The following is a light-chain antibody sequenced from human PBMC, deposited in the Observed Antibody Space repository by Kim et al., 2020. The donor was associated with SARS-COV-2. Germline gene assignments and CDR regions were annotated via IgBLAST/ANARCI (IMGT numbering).Light chain of an antibody. Sequence: QSALTQPASVSGLPGQSITISCTGTTADVGYYKFVSWYQQHPGKAPKLIIFDVTNRPSGVSSRFSGVKSGNTASLTISGLQPEDEADYYCSSYTRDRTRVFGGGTQLTVL. CDR1: TADVGYYKF. J-gene: IGLJ2*01. CDR2: DVT. CDR3: SSYTRDRTRV. V-gene: IGLV2-14*03.